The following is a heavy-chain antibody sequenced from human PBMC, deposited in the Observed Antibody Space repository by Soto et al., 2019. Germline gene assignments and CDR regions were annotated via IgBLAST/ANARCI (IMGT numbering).Heavy chain of an antibody. J-gene: IGHJ4*02. V-gene: IGHV3-30*02. Sequence: PGGSLRLSCAASGFTFSSYAMHWVRQAPGKGLEWVGFIWYDGSNTFYAESVKGRFTISRDNSKNTVYLQINALRAEYTAVCYCAKDRDDFISIFDYWGQGTLVTVSS. CDR3: AKDRDDFISIFDY. CDR1: GFTFSSYA. D-gene: IGHD3-3*01. CDR2: IWYDGSNT.